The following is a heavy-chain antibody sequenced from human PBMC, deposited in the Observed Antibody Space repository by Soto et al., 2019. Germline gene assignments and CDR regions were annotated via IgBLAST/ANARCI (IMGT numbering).Heavy chain of an antibody. D-gene: IGHD6-13*01. V-gene: IGHV4-59*01. CDR2: IYYSGST. Sequence: SETLSLTCTVSGGSISSYYWSWIRQPPGKGLEWIGYIYYSGSTNYNPSLKSRVTISVDTSKNQFSLKLSSVTAADTAVYYCASISGPAAGNNLDAFDIWGKGTMVTVSS. CDR1: GGSISSYY. CDR3: ASISGPAAGNNLDAFDI. J-gene: IGHJ3*02.